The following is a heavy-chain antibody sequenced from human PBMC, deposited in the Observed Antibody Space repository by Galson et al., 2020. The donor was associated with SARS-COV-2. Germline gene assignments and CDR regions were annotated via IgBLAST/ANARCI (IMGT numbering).Heavy chain of an antibody. CDR3: ARDSPIYDSSGSYNWFDP. CDR2: ISAYNGNT. D-gene: IGHD3-22*01. Sequence: ASVKVSCKASGYTFTSYGISWVRQAPGQGLEWMGWISAYNGNTNYAQKLQGRVTMTTDTSTSTAYMELRSLRSDDTAVYYCARDSPIYDSSGSYNWFDPWGQGTLVTVSS. CDR1: GYTFTSYG. J-gene: IGHJ5*02. V-gene: IGHV1-18*01.